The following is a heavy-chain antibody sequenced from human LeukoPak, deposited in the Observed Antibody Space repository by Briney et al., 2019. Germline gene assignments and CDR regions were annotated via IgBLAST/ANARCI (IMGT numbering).Heavy chain of an antibody. CDR1: GGSFSGYY. CDR2: INHSGST. J-gene: IGHJ4*02. V-gene: IGHV4-34*01. CDR3: ARLNAFGNSYGFDY. Sequence: SETLSLTCAVYGGSFSGYYWSWIRQPPGKGLEWIGEINHSGSTNYNPSLKSRVTISVDTSKNQFSLKLSSVTAADTAVYYCARLNAFGNSYGFDYWGQGTLVTVSS. D-gene: IGHD5-18*01.